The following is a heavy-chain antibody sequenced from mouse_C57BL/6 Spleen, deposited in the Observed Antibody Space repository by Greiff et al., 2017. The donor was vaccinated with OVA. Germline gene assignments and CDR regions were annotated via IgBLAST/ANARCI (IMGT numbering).Heavy chain of an antibody. CDR3: AREGDDYDGFDY. V-gene: IGHV1-63*01. CDR2: IYPGGGYT. Sequence: QVHVKQSGAELVRPGPSVKMSCKASGYTFTNYWIGWAKQRPGHGLEWIGDIYPGGGYTNYNEKFKGKATLTADKSSSTAYMQFSSLTSEDSAIYYCAREGDDYDGFDYWGQGTTLTVSS. CDR1: GYTFTNYW. D-gene: IGHD2-4*01. J-gene: IGHJ2*01.